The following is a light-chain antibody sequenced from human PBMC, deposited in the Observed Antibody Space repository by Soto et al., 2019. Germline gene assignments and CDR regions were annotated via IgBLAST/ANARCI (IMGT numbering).Light chain of an antibody. Sequence: EILLTQSPATLSLSPGERATLSCRASQSVSSYLAWYQQKPGQAPRLLIYDASNRATGIPARFSGSGSGTDFTLTISSLEPEDFAVYYCQQRSNWSFGQGTRLEIK. CDR3: QQRSNWS. CDR2: DAS. V-gene: IGKV3-11*01. J-gene: IGKJ5*01. CDR1: QSVSSY.